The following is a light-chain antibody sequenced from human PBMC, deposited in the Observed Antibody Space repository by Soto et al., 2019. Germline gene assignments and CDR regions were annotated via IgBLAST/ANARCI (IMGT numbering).Light chain of an antibody. CDR3: SPYSISTAYL. V-gene: IGLV2-14*01. Sequence: QSLATQTAPMSGSPGQSSTISCTRTRRHPGGYDYVSWYQLHPGKAPKLMVFEVSNRPSGVSYRFSGSKSGNTASLTISGLQAEDEADYFCSPYSISTAYLFGTGTKV. J-gene: IGLJ1*01. CDR2: EVS. CDR1: RRHPGGYDY.